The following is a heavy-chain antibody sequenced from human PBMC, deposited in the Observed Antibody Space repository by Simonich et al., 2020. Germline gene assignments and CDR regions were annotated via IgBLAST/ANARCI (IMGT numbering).Heavy chain of an antibody. CDR1: GGSISSSSYY. CDR2: IYYSGGT. Sequence: QLQLQESGPGLVKPSETLSLTGTVSGGSISSSSYYWGWVRQPPGKGLVWIGRIYYSGGTSYNPSLRSRVTLSVDTSKNQFSLKLSSVTAADTAVYYCARHAGFAFDIWGQGTMVTVSS. J-gene: IGHJ3*02. CDR3: ARHAGFAFDI. V-gene: IGHV4-39*01. D-gene: IGHD6-13*01.